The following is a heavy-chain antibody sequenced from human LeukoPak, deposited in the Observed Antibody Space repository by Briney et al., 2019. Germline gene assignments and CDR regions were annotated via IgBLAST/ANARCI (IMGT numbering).Heavy chain of an antibody. V-gene: IGHV3-21*01. Sequence: GGSLRLSCAASGFTFSSYSMNWVRQAPGKGLEWVSSISSSSSYIYYADSVKGRFTISRDNAKNSLYLQMNSLRAEDTAVYYCASIPRVGPSQDAFDIRGQGTMVTVSS. CDR2: ISSSSSYI. J-gene: IGHJ3*02. CDR1: GFTFSSYS. D-gene: IGHD1-26*01. CDR3: ASIPRVGPSQDAFDI.